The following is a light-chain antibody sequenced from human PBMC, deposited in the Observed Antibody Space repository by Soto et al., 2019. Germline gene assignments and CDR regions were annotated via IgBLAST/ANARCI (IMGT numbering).Light chain of an antibody. V-gene: IGKV3-15*01. CDR3: QQYNDWPPLT. CDR2: GAS. J-gene: IGKJ4*01. Sequence: EIVMTQSPATLSVSPGERVTLSCRASQSVSSNLAWYQQKPGQAPRLLIYGASARATGIPARFSGSGSGTEFTLTISSLQSEDFALYSCQQYNDWPPLTFGGGTKVEIK. CDR1: QSVSSN.